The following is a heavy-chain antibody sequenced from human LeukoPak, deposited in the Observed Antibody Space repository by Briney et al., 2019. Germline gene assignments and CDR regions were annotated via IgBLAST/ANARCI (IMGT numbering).Heavy chain of an antibody. CDR1: GGNFSSYA. CDR3: ATYCTGGRCPRTSDY. J-gene: IGHJ4*02. D-gene: IGHD2-15*01. V-gene: IGHV1-69*04. CDR2: IIPLLNIA. Sequence: ASVKVSRKASGGNFSSYAFNWVRQAPGQGLEWMGRIIPLLNIANSAQKFQGRVTITADKSTSTTYMELSSLTSEDTAVFYCATYCTGGRCPRTSDYWGQGTLVTVSS.